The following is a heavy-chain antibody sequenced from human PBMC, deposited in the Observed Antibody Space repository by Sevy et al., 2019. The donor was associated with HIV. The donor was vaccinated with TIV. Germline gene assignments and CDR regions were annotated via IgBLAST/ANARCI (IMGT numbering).Heavy chain of an antibody. Sequence: TLSLTCAVYGGSFSGYYWSWIRQPPGKGLEWIGEINHSGSTNYNPSLKSRVTISVDTSKNQFSLKLSSVTAADTAVYYCARGNHCSSTSCYVPGYYGMDVWGQGTTVTVSS. CDR1: GGSFSGYY. CDR3: ARGNHCSSTSCYVPGYYGMDV. V-gene: IGHV4-34*01. D-gene: IGHD2-2*01. J-gene: IGHJ6*02. CDR2: INHSGST.